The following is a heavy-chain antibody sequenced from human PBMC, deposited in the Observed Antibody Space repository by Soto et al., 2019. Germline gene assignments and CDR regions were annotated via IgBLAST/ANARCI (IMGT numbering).Heavy chain of an antibody. CDR3: ALAARDYYYGMDV. CDR2: INPNSGGT. V-gene: IGHV1-2*04. J-gene: IGHJ6*02. Sequence: ASVKVSCKASGYTFTGYYMHWVRQAPGQGLEWMGWINPNSGGTNYAQKFQGWVTMTRDTSTSTAYMELSSLRSEDTAVYYCALAARDYYYGMDVWGQGTTVTVS. CDR1: GYTFTGYY. D-gene: IGHD6-6*01.